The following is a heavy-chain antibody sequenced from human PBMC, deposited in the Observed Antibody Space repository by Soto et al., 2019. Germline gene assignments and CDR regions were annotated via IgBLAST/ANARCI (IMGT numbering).Heavy chain of an antibody. CDR2: VYNSGRT. CDR1: GASVSSRSYY. D-gene: IGHD3-22*01. Sequence: QVQLQESGPRLVKPSETLSLTCTVSGASVSSRSYYWSWIRQPPGKGLEWIGYVYNSGRTNYNPSLKSRVTISVDTSMNQFSLKLISVTAADTAVYYCARETAVYIYYDSTGFDSWGQGTLVTVSS. CDR3: ARETAVYIYYDSTGFDS. J-gene: IGHJ4*02. V-gene: IGHV4-61*01.